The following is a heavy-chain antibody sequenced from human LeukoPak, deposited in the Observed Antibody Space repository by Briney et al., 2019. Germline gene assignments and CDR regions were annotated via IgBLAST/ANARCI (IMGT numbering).Heavy chain of an antibody. Sequence: SVTVSCMASGGTFVSYAISWVRQAPGQGLEWMGGIIPIFGTANYAQKFQGRVTITTDESTSTAYMELSSLRSEDTAVYYCARGRGVVVYDAFDIWGQGTMVTVSS. CDR3: ARGRGVVVYDAFDI. CDR1: GGTFVSYA. D-gene: IGHD3-22*01. CDR2: IIPIFGTA. J-gene: IGHJ3*02. V-gene: IGHV1-69*05.